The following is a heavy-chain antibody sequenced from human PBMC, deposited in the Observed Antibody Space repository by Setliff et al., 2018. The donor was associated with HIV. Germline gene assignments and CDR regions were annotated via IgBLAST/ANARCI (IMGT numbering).Heavy chain of an antibody. V-gene: IGHV4-4*02. J-gene: IGHJ4*02. CDR3: GGNGYYSIDY. D-gene: IGHD3-22*01. CDR2: IYHSGST. Sequence: SETLSLTCAVSGGSISSIWWSWVRQSPGKGLEWIGEIYHSGSTHYNPSLQSRVTISVDKSKSQFSLKLNSVTAADTAVYYCGGNGYYSIDYWGQGTLVTVSS. CDR1: GGSISSIW.